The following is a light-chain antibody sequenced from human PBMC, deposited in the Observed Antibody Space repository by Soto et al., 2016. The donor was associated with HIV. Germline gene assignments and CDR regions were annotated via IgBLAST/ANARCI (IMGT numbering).Light chain of an antibody. J-gene: IGKJ4*01. CDR1: QSISNW. V-gene: IGKV1-5*03. CDR2: RAS. CDR3: QQLNSYPLT. Sequence: DIQMTQSPSTLLASIGDRVTITCRASQSISNWLAWYQQKPGKAPNLLVYRASDLESGVPSRFSGSGSGTEFTLTISSLQPEDFATYYCQQLNSYPLTFGGGTKVEIK.